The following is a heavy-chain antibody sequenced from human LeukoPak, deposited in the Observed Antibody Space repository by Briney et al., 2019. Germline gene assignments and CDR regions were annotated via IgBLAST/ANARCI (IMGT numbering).Heavy chain of an antibody. D-gene: IGHD6-13*01. CDR2: MNPNSGNT. J-gene: IGHJ4*02. Sequence: ASVKVSCKASGYTFTSYDINWVRQATGQGLEWMGWMNPNSGNTGDAQNFKGTVTMYRNTSISTAYMELSSLRSADTAVYYCARGYSSSWYLSWAEPFAYWGQGTLVTVPS. CDR3: ARGYSSSWYLSWAEPFAY. CDR1: GYTFTSYD. V-gene: IGHV1-8*01.